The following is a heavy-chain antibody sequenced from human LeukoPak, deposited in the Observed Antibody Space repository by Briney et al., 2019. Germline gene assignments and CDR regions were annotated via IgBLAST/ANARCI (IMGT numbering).Heavy chain of an antibody. D-gene: IGHD2-21*01. CDR1: GFTFSSYI. Sequence: GGSLRHSCAASGFTFSSYIRNWVRQAPGKGLQWVSTVSASSDIHYSDSVKGRFTISRDNARNSLYLQMNSLRDEDTAVYYCARDALHTSRFDVWGQGTLVTVSS. J-gene: IGHJ4*02. CDR2: VSASSDI. CDR3: ARDALHTSRFDV. V-gene: IGHV3-48*02.